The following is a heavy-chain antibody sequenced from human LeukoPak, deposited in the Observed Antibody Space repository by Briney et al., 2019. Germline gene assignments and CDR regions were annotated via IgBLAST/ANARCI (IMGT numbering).Heavy chain of an antibody. Sequence: GGSLSLSCAASGFTVGGNYMSWVRQPPGKGLEWVSVIYSGGSTYYADSVKGRFTISRDNAKNSLYLQMNSLRAEDTALYYCAKGYYDYVWGSFLVDYWGQGTLVTVSS. D-gene: IGHD3-16*01. CDR3: AKGYYDYVWGSFLVDY. V-gene: IGHV3-53*05. J-gene: IGHJ4*02. CDR2: IYSGGST. CDR1: GFTVGGNY.